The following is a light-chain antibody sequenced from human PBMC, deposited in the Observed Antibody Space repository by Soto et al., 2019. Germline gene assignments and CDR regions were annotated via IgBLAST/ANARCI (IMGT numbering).Light chain of an antibody. CDR3: QKYNSAPPFT. CDR2: AAS. J-gene: IGKJ3*01. V-gene: IGKV1-27*01. CDR1: QGISNY. Sequence: DIQMTQSPSSLSASVGDRVTITCRASQGISNYFAWYQQKPGKVPKLLIYAASTLQSGVPSRFSGSGSETDFTLTISSLQPEDVATYYCQKYNSAPPFTFGPGTKVDIK.